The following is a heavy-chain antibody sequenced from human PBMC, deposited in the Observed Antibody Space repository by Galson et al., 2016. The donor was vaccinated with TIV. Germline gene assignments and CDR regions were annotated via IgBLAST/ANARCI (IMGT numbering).Heavy chain of an antibody. V-gene: IGHV3-74*01. CDR1: GFTFNTYW. CDR3: ARGTSDWPGIDF. D-gene: IGHD6-19*01. CDR2: TNADGSDT. Sequence: SLRLSCAASGFTFNTYWMHWVRQVPGKGLVCVSRTNADGSDTNYADSVKGRFTISRDNAKNTLFLQMNSLTADDTAVYYCARGTSDWPGIDFWGRGTLVTVSS. J-gene: IGHJ4*02.